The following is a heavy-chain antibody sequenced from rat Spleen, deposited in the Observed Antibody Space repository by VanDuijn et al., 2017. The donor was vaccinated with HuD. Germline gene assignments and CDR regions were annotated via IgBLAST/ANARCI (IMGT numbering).Heavy chain of an antibody. V-gene: IGHV5-29*01. CDR1: GFTFSDYG. J-gene: IGHJ2*01. Sequence: EVQLVESGGGLVQPGRSLKLSCAASGFTFSDYGVAWVRQAPTKGLEWVATISYGDNSGHSSTYYRDSVKGRFTISRDNAKSTLSLQMDSLRSEDTATYYCARRHYGYTDYFESWGQGVMVTVSS. D-gene: IGHD1-9*01. CDR2: ISYGDNSGHSST. CDR3: ARRHYGYTDYFES.